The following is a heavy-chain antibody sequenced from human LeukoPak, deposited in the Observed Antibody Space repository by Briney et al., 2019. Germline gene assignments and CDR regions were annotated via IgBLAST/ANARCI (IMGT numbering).Heavy chain of an antibody. D-gene: IGHD1-1*01. CDR2: IFYSGRA. Sequence: SETLSLTCAVSSYSISSGYYWDWIRQPPGKGLEWIGTIFYSGRAYYNPSLKSRVTMSVDTSKNHFSLKLTSVTAADTAVYFCARDRGAPTGSASGHFDFWGQGTLVTVSS. J-gene: IGHJ4*02. V-gene: IGHV4-38-2*02. CDR1: SYSISSGYY. CDR3: ARDRGAPTGSASGHFDF.